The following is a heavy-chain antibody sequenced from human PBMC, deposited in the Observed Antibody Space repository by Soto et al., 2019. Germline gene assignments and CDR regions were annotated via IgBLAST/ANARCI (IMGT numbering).Heavy chain of an antibody. CDR2: ISQSGTT. V-gene: IGHV4-4*02. D-gene: IGHD2-15*01. CDR1: GASISSDSR. CDR3: AKKVPAALRLYYFFGLDV. J-gene: IGHJ6*02. Sequence: RSLTCAVSGASISSDSRWTWVRQPPGEGLEWIGEISQSGTTKYNPSLASRVTISVDKSKNQFSLRLTSMTAADTAVYYCAKKVPAALRLYYFFGLDVWGQGTTVTVSS.